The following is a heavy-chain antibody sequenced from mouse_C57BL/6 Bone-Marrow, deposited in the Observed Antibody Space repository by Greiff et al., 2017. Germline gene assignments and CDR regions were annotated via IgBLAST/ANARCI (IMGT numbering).Heavy chain of an antibody. CDR2: IDPNSGGA. CDR1: GYTFTSYW. V-gene: IGHV1-72*01. CDR3: ARGLLPLYYYAIDY. J-gene: IGHJ4*01. Sequence: QVQLQQPGAELVKPGASVKLSCKASGYTFTSYWMHWVKQRPGRGLEWIGRIDPNSGGAKYNEKFKSKATLTVDKPSSTAYMQLSSLTSEDSAVYYCARGLLPLYYYAIDYWGQGTSVTVSS. D-gene: IGHD2-3*01.